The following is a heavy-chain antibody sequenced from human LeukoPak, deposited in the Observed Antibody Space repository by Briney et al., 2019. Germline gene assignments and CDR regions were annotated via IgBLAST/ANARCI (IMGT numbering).Heavy chain of an antibody. J-gene: IGHJ4*02. Sequence: SGTLSLTCGASGGSISNNDLWSWVRQPPGQGLEWIGEISLTGLTHYNPSLESRVTVSLDKSKNQLSLNLTSVTAADTAVYYCSSKNGAFSPSSYWGQGTLVTVLS. D-gene: IGHD2-8*01. CDR2: ISLTGLT. CDR1: GGSISNNDL. V-gene: IGHV4-4*02. CDR3: SSKNGAFSPSSY.